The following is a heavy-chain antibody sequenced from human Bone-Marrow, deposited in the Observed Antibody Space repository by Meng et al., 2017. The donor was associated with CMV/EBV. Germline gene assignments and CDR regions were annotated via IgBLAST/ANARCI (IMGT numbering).Heavy chain of an antibody. Sequence: SETLSLTCTVSGGSISSYYWSWIRQPPGKGLEWIGYIYYSGSTNYNPSLKSRVTISVDTSKNQFSLKLSSVTAADTAVYYCARVPGWHYYGSGSCGRGPDFWGQGTLVTVSS. J-gene: IGHJ4*02. CDR3: ARVPGWHYYGSGSCGRGPDF. CDR1: GGSISSYY. CDR2: IYYSGST. V-gene: IGHV4-59*12. D-gene: IGHD3-10*01.